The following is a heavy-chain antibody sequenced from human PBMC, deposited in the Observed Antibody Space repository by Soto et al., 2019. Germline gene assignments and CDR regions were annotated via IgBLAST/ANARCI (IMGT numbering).Heavy chain of an antibody. J-gene: IGHJ6*02. CDR3: ARRPTGEYSSFEYYYYGMDV. D-gene: IGHD6-6*01. CDR1: GGSISSSSYY. V-gene: IGHV4-39*01. Sequence: PSETLSLTCTVSGGSISSSSYYWGWIRQPPGKGLEWIGSIYYSGSTYYNPSLKSRVTISVDTSKNQFSLKLSSVTAADTAVYYCARRPTGEYSSFEYYYYGMDVWGQGTTVTVSS. CDR2: IYYSGST.